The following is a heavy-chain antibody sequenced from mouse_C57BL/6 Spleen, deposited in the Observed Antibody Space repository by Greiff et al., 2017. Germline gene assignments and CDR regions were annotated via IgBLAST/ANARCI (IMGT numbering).Heavy chain of an antibody. Sequence: QVQLQQPGAELVKPGASVKLSCTASGYTFTSYWMHWVEQRPGPGLEWIGMIHPNSGSTNYNEKFKSKATLTVDKSSSTAYMQLSSLTSEDSAVYYCARWDYDVAMDYWGQGTSVTVSS. J-gene: IGHJ4*01. CDR1: GYTFTSYW. V-gene: IGHV1-64*01. CDR3: ARWDYDVAMDY. CDR2: IHPNSGST. D-gene: IGHD2-4*01.